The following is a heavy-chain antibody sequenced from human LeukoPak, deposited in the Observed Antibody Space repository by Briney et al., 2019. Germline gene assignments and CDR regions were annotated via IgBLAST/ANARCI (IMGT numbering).Heavy chain of an antibody. CDR2: ISWNSGSI. J-gene: IGHJ4*02. D-gene: IGHD2-8*01. Sequence: PGRSLRLSCAVSGFTFDDYAMHWVRQAPGKGLEWVSGISWNSGSIGYADSVKGRFTISRDNAKNSLYLQMNSLRAEDTALYYCAKDTAYCTNGVCSVSFDYWGQRTLVTVSS. CDR1: GFTFDDYA. V-gene: IGHV3-9*01. CDR3: AKDTAYCTNGVCSVSFDY.